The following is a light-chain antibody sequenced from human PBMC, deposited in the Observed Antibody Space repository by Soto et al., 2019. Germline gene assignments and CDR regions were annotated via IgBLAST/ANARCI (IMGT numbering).Light chain of an antibody. CDR1: QSISSW. CDR2: DAS. V-gene: IGKV1-5*01. Sequence: DIQMTQSPSTLSASVGDRVTITCRASQSISSWLAWYQQKPGKAPKVLIYDASRLESGVPSRFSGSGSGTQFTLTISSLQPADFATYYCQHYNSYSWTFGQGTKVDI. J-gene: IGKJ1*01. CDR3: QHYNSYSWT.